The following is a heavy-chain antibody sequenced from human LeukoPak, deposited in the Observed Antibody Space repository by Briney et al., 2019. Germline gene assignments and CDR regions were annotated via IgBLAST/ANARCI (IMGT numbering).Heavy chain of an antibody. D-gene: IGHD5-12*01. J-gene: IGHJ4*02. CDR3: ARYIVATMGVFDY. Sequence: SETLSLTCTVSGGSISSSSYYWGWIRQPPGKGLEWIGSIYYSGSTYYNPSLKSRVTISVDTSKNQFSLKLSSVTAADTAVYYCARYIVATMGVFDYWGQGTLVTVSS. CDR1: GGSISSSSYY. CDR2: IYYSGST. V-gene: IGHV4-39*07.